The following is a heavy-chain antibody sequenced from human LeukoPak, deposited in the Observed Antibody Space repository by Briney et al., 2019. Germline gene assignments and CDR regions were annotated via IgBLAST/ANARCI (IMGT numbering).Heavy chain of an antibody. Sequence: PGGSLRLSCAASGFTFSSYWMSWVRQAPGKGLEWVANIRQDGSEMYYVDSVKGRFTISRDNAKDSLYLQMNSLRTEDTAVYYCVRAPREGYTGSYYFDSWGQGTLVTVSS. CDR3: VRAPREGYTGSYYFDS. J-gene: IGHJ4*02. V-gene: IGHV3-7*01. CDR2: IRQDGSEM. CDR1: GFTFSSYW. D-gene: IGHD1-26*01.